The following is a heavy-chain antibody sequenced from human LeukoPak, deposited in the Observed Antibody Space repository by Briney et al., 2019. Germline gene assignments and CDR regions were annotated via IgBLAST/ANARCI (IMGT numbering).Heavy chain of an antibody. CDR2: INHSGST. CDR1: GGSFSGYY. Sequence: ASETLSLTCAVYGGSFSGYYWSWIRQPPGKGLEWIGEINHSGSTNYNPSLKSRVTISVDTSKNQFSLKLSSVTAADTAVYYCARDRLHYGEYEKTFDYWGQGTLVTVSS. CDR3: ARDRLHYGEYEKTFDY. D-gene: IGHD4-17*01. J-gene: IGHJ4*02. V-gene: IGHV4-34*01.